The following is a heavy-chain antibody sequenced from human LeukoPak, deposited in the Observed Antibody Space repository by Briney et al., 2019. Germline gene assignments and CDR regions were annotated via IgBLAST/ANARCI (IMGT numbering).Heavy chain of an antibody. CDR2: INGDGSDT. V-gene: IGHV3-74*01. Sequence: GGSLRLSCAASGFSFKDSWMYWVRQAPGKGLVWVSHINGDGSDTNYVDSVKGRFTISRDNAKNTLYLQMNSLRAEDTALYYCARTVGYGAYSWFDPWGQGTLVTVSS. J-gene: IGHJ5*02. CDR1: GFSFKDSW. D-gene: IGHD4-17*01. CDR3: ARTVGYGAYSWFDP.